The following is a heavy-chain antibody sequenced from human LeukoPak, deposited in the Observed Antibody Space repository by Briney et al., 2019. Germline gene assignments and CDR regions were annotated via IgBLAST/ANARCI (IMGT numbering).Heavy chain of an antibody. D-gene: IGHD3-22*01. J-gene: IGHJ4*02. CDR1: GDSISTSSYY. CDR2: IYYSGSI. CDR3: ARSYYYDYRQIDY. V-gene: IGHV4-39*01. Sequence: PSETLSLTCTVSGDSISTSSYYWGWIRQPPGKGLEWLGSIYYSGSIYYNPSLKSRVTISVDTSKNQFSLNLYSVTAADTAVFYCARSYYYDYRQIDYWGQGTLVTVSS.